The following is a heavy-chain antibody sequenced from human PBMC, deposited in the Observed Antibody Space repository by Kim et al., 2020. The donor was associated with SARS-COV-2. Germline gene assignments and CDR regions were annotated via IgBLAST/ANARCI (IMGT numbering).Heavy chain of an antibody. V-gene: IGHV1-24*01. J-gene: IGHJ6*02. D-gene: IGHD3-22*01. CDR3: ATAPANYYDRSGYSYYYYYGMDV. CDR2: FDPEDGET. Sequence: ASVKVSCKVSGYTLTELSMHWVRQAPGKGLEWMGGFDPEDGETIYAQKFQGRVTMTEDTSTDTAYMELSSLRSEDTAVYYCATAPANYYDRSGYSYYYYYGMDVWGHGTTCTVCS. CDR1: GYTLTELS.